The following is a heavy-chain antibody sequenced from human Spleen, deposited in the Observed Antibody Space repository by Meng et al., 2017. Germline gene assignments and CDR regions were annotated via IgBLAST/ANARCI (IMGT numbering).Heavy chain of an antibody. CDR1: GVTFRSFW. V-gene: IGHV3-74*01. CDR2: INNDGTTT. Sequence: GESLKISCSASGVTFRSFWMHWVRQAPGKGPVWVAQINNDGTTTNCADFVEGRFTISRDNAKNMVYLQMNSLGAEDTAVYYCARGGIHWGQGTLVTVSS. D-gene: IGHD3-16*01. CDR3: ARGGIH. J-gene: IGHJ4*02.